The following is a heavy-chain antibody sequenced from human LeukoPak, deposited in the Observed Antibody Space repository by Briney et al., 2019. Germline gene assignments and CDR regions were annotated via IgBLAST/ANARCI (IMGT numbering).Heavy chain of an antibody. CDR2: IKQDGREK. Sequence: AGGSLRLSCAASGFTFSSYWMSWVRQAPGKGLEWVANIKQDGREKYYVDSVKGRFTISRDNAKNSLYLQMNSLRAEDTAVYCCARHGIVGAPGCEYWGQGTLVTVSS. D-gene: IGHD1-26*01. J-gene: IGHJ4*02. CDR1: GFTFSSYW. V-gene: IGHV3-7*01. CDR3: ARHGIVGAPGCEY.